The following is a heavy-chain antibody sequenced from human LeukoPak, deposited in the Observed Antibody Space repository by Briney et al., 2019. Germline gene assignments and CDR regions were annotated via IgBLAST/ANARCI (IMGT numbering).Heavy chain of an antibody. V-gene: IGHV4-39*01. D-gene: IGHD1-1*01. CDR1: GGSISSSSYY. J-gene: IGHJ5*02. CDR3: ARSPKPGPINDAMYNSFDP. CDR2: IYYSGST. Sequence: SETLSLTCTVSGGSISSSSYYWGWIRQPPGKGLEWIGSIYYSGSTYYNPSLKSRVTISVDTSKNQFSLKLSSVTAADTAVYYCARSPKPGPINDAMYNSFDPWGQGTLVTVSS.